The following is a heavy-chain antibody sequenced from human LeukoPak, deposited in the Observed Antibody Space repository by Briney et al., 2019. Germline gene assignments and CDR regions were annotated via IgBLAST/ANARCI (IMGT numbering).Heavy chain of an antibody. Sequence: VASVKVSCKAFGYTFTGYYIHWVRQAPGQGLEWMGWINPKSGGTNYAQKFQGRVTMTRDTSISTAYMELSRLRSDDTAVYYCASEVVYGPIQITAAVGRDAFDIWGQGTMVTVSS. D-gene: IGHD6-13*01. V-gene: IGHV1-2*02. CDR2: INPKSGGT. CDR1: GYTFTGYY. J-gene: IGHJ3*02. CDR3: ASEVVYGPIQITAAVGRDAFDI.